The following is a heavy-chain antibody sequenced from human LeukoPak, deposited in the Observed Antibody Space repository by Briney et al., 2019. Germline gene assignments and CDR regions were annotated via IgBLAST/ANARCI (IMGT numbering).Heavy chain of an antibody. Sequence: RASVKVSCKTSGYTFTNYGISWVRQAPGLGLEWMGWIGAYNGNTNYAQKVQGRVTMTTDTSTSTAYMELRSLRFDDTAVYYCARDQSVRLLQTSSTYFKHVFAIWGQGSMVTVSS. J-gene: IGHJ3*02. CDR1: GYTFTNYG. CDR3: ARDQSVRLLQTSSTYFKHVFAI. V-gene: IGHV1-18*01. CDR2: IGAYNGNT. D-gene: IGHD6-13*01.